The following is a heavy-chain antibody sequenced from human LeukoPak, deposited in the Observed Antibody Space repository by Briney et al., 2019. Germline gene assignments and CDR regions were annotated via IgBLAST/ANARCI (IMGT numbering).Heavy chain of an antibody. Sequence: GGSLRLSCAASGFTFSSYAMHWVRQAPGKGLEWVAVISYDGSNKYYADSVKGRFTISRDNAKNTLYLQMNSLRAEDTAVYYCARVLGGYSSGDWGQGTLVTVSS. V-gene: IGHV3-30-3*01. CDR2: ISYDGSNK. CDR3: ARVLGGYSSGD. D-gene: IGHD6-19*01. J-gene: IGHJ4*02. CDR1: GFTFSSYA.